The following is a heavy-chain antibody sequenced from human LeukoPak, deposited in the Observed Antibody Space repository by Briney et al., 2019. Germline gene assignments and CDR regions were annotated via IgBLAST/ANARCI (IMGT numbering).Heavy chain of an antibody. CDR3: ARGGHFDLPLDY. CDR1: GFTFSSYW. CDR2: INTDGSST. V-gene: IGHV3-74*01. D-gene: IGHD3-9*01. J-gene: IGHJ4*02. Sequence: GGSLRLSCAASGFTFSSYWMHWVRQAPGKGLVWVSRINTDGSSTSYADSVKGRFTISRDNAKNTLYLQVNSLRAEDTAVYYCARGGHFDLPLDYWGQGTLVTVSS.